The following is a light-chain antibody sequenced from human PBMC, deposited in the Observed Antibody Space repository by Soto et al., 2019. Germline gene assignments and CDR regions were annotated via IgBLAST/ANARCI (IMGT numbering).Light chain of an antibody. V-gene: IGLV2-14*01. Sequence: QSALTQPASVSGSPGQSITISCTGTSSDVGGYNYVSWYQQHPGKAPKLMIYEVSNRPSGVSNRFSDSKSGNTASLTISGLQAEDEADYYCSSYTSSSTLEGVFGGGTKVTVL. CDR1: SSDVGGYNY. CDR3: SSYTSSSTLEGV. CDR2: EVS. J-gene: IGLJ3*02.